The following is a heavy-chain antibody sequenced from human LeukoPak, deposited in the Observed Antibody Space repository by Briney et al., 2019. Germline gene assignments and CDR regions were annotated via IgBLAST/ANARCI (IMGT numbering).Heavy chain of an antibody. V-gene: IGHV4-38-2*02. CDR1: GVSISSGLY. Sequence: SETLSLTCTVSGVSISSGLYWGWVRQPPGAGLEWIGSVYQSGTIYYNPSLKSRVTTSVDMSKNQFSLRLRPVTAADTAVYYCARIFIRNGYSSYFDCWGQGTLVTVSS. J-gene: IGHJ4*02. CDR3: ARIFIRNGYSSYFDC. D-gene: IGHD5-18*01. CDR2: VYQSGTI.